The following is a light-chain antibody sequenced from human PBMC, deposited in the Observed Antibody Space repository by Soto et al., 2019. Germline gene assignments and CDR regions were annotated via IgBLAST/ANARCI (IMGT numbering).Light chain of an antibody. CDR3: QKYNSAPLT. Sequence: DIQMTQSPSSLSASVGERVSITCRASQGISNYLAWYQQKPGKVPEILIYAASTLRSGVPSRFSGGGSGTDFTLTISSLQPGDVATYYCQKYNSAPLTFGGGTKVQIK. CDR2: AAS. CDR1: QGISNY. V-gene: IGKV1-27*01. J-gene: IGKJ4*01.